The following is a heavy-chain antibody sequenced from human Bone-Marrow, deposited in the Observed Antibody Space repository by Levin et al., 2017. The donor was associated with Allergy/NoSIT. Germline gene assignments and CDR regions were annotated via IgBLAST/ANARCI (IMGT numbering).Heavy chain of an antibody. CDR3: AKGPIGGIAAAVFDY. D-gene: IGHD6-13*01. J-gene: IGHJ4*02. Sequence: SLKISCAASGFTFDDYAMHWVRQAPGKGLEWVSGISWNSGSIGYADSVKGRFTISRDNAKNSLYLQMNSLRAEDTALYYCAKGPIGGIAAAVFDYWGQGTLVTVSS. V-gene: IGHV3-9*01. CDR1: GFTFDDYA. CDR2: ISWNSGSI.